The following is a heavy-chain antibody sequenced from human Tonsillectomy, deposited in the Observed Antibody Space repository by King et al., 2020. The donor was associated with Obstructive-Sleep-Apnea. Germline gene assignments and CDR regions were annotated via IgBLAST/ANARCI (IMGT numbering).Heavy chain of an antibody. Sequence: VTLKESGPVLVKPTETLTLTCTVSEFSLVNAGMGVSWIRQPPGKALEWLAHIFSNDEKSYSTSLKSSLTISKDTSKSQVVLTMTNMDPVDTATYYCERVRGFYYGSGGMDVWGQGTTVTVSS. J-gene: IGHJ6*02. CDR2: IFSNDEK. D-gene: IGHD3-10*01. CDR1: EFSLVNAGMG. V-gene: IGHV2-26*01. CDR3: ERVRGFYYGSGGMDV.